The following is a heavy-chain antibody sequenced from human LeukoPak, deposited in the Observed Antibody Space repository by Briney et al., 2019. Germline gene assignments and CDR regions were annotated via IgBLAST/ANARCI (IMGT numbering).Heavy chain of an antibody. D-gene: IGHD6-13*01. V-gene: IGHV4-34*01. Sequence: SETLSLTCAVYGGSFSGYYWSWIRQPPGKGLEWIGEINHSGSTNYNPSLKSRVTISVDTSKNQFSLKLSSVTAADTAVYYCARQLRLSLIAAAGFDYWGQGTLVTVSS. CDR1: GGSFSGYY. CDR2: INHSGST. CDR3: ARQLRLSLIAAAGFDY. J-gene: IGHJ4*02.